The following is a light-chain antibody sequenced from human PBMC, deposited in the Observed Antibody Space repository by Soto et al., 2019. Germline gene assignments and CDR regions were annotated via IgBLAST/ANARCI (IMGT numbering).Light chain of an antibody. CDR2: RTS. CDR1: ESISSN. J-gene: IGKJ4*01. CDR3: QQYNNWPRAT. Sequence: ERVMTQSPGTLYLSPGERATLSCRANESISSNLAWYQQKPGQAPRLLMFRTSSRATGFPARFSGSGSGTEFNLTISSLQSEDFGVYYCQQYNNWPRATFGGGTKVDI. V-gene: IGKV3-15*01.